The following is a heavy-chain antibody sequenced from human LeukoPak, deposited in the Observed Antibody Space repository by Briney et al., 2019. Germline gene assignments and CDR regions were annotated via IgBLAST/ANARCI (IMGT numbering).Heavy chain of an antibody. CDR2: IYYSGSA. Sequence: SETLSLTCSVSDGSINSYYWGWIRQPPGRGLEWIANIYYSGSAYYSPSLKSRVTVSIDTSKNQFSLKLNSVTAADTAVYYCARQSTIAAARIDPWGQGTLVTVSS. CDR3: ARQSTIAAARIDP. J-gene: IGHJ5*02. D-gene: IGHD6-25*01. V-gene: IGHV4-39*01. CDR1: DGSINSYY.